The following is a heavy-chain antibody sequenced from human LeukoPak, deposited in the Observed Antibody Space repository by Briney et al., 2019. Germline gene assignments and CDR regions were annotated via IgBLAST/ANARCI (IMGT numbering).Heavy chain of an antibody. Sequence: GASVKVSCKASGYTFTDYYIHWVRQAPGQGLEWMGRINPDSGDANSAQKFQGRVIMTRDTSIRTAYMELRSLRSDDTAVYYCARSSIPGIAARNYYYYYGMDVWGQGTTVTVSS. V-gene: IGHV1-2*06. J-gene: IGHJ6*02. CDR2: INPDSGDA. CDR1: GYTFTDYY. CDR3: ARSSIPGIAARNYYYYYGMDV. D-gene: IGHD6-6*01.